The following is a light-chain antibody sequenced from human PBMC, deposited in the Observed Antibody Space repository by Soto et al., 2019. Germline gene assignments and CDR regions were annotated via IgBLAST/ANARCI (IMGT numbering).Light chain of an antibody. V-gene: IGKV3-15*01. CDR1: ESVSGN. CDR2: DTA. CDR3: QQYSQWPT. J-gene: IGKJ5*01. Sequence: EIVMTQSPVTLSVSPGERATLSCRASESVSGNLAWYQQKPGQAPRLLIYDTASRATAIPARFSGSGSGTAFTLTISSLQSEDFAVYYCQQYSQWPTFGQGTRLEIK.